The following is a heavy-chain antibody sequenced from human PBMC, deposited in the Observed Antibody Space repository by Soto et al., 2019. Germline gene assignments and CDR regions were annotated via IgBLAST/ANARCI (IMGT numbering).Heavy chain of an antibody. CDR2: IFYSGST. D-gene: IGHD4-17*01. V-gene: IGHV4-59*01. J-gene: IGHJ4*01. Sequence: SETLSLTCTVSGGSISSYYWSWIRQPPGKGLEWIVYIFYSGSTNYNPSLKSRVTISVDTSKNLFSLKLSSVTSADTAVYYCARDYGDYVFDYWGQGTLVTVSS. CDR1: GGSISSYY. CDR3: ARDYGDYVFDY.